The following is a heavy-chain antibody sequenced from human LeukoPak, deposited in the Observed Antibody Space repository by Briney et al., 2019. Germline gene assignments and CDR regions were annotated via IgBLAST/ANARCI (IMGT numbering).Heavy chain of an antibody. CDR2: ISGGGDNT. V-gene: IGHV3-23*01. D-gene: IGHD6-19*01. J-gene: IGHJ4*02. CDR3: AKARVSSGRHFDY. CDR1: GFTFSTYA. Sequence: PGGSLRLSCAASGFTFSTYAMSWVRQAPGKGLDWVSSISGGGDNTYYADSVKGRFTIFRDSSKNTLSLQMSSLRAEDTAAYYCAKARVSSGRHFDYWGQGTLVTVSS.